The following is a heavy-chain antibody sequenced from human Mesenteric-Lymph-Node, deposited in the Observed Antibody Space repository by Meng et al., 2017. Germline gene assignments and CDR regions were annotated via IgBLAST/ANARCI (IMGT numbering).Heavy chain of an antibody. Sequence: GESLKISCVASGFTFSTYSMSWARQAPGTGLEWVSAISASGSTFYTDSVKGRFTISRDNSKNTLYLQMESLRVEDTAVYYCANIDDQVAASWYYFEYWGQGTPVTVSS. V-gene: IGHV3-23*01. D-gene: IGHD2-15*01. CDR1: GFTFSTYS. CDR3: ANIDDQVAASWYYFEY. CDR2: ISASGST. J-gene: IGHJ4*02.